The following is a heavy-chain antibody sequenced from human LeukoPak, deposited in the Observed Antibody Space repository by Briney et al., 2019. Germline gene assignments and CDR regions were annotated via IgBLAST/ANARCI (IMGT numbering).Heavy chain of an antibody. Sequence: GAPVKVSCKASGGTFSSYAISWVRQAPGQGLEWMGGIISIFGTANYAQKFQGRVTITADESTSTAYMELSSLRSEDTAVYYCARGSARHDAFDIWGQGTMVTVSS. CDR2: IISIFGTA. CDR3: ARGSARHDAFDI. CDR1: GGTFSSYA. J-gene: IGHJ3*02. D-gene: IGHD6-6*01. V-gene: IGHV1-69*13.